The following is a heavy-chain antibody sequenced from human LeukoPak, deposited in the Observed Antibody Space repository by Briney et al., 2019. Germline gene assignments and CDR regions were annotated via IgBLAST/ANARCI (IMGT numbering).Heavy chain of an antibody. CDR2: TYYRAKWDN. D-gene: IGHD6-19*01. Sequence: SQPLSLTCAISGDSVSRSSASWNWIRQSPSRGIEWLGRTYYRAKWDNDYTVCVKRRVSSNPVTSKNQISLQLNSVTPEDTAVYYGARYSSGWLGIFDYWGQGTLVTVSS. CDR3: ARYSSGWLGIFDY. J-gene: IGHJ4*02. V-gene: IGHV6-1*01. CDR1: GDSVSRSSAS.